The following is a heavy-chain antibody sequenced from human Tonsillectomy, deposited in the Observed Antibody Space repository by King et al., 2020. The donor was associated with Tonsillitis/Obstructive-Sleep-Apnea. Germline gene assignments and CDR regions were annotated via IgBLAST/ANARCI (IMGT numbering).Heavy chain of an antibody. D-gene: IGHD2-2*02. Sequence: QLQESGPGLVKPSETLSLTCTVSGGSISSSSYYWGWIRQSPGKGLEWIGSIYYSERTYYNPSLKSRATIFVDTFKNQFSLKLSSVTAADTAVDYCASRYQLLYDAWFDPWGQGTLVTVSS. CDR2: IYYSERT. J-gene: IGHJ5*02. V-gene: IGHV4-39*01. CDR3: ASRYQLLYDAWFDP. CDR1: GGSISSSSYY.